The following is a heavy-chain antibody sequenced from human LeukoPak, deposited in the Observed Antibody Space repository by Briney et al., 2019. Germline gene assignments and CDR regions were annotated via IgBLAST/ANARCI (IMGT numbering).Heavy chain of an antibody. CDR2: IYYTGST. CDR1: GGSISSSNYY. Sequence: SSETLSLTCTVSGGSISSSNYYWGWIRQPPGKGLEWIGNIYYTGSTYSNPSLKSRVTISVDTSKNQFSLELSSVTAADTALYYCARTENYIPEDCFDPWGQGTLVTVSS. D-gene: IGHD5-24*01. CDR3: ARTENYIPEDCFDP. V-gene: IGHV4-39*01. J-gene: IGHJ5*02.